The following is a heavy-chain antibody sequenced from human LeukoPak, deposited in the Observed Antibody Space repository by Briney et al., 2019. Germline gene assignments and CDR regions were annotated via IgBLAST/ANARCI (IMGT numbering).Heavy chain of an antibody. CDR2: INPNSGGT. CDR1: GYTFIGYY. J-gene: IGHJ4*02. CDR3: ARDWSMTTLDY. D-gene: IGHD4-17*01. Sequence: ASVKVSCKASGYTFIGYYMHWVRQAPGQGVEWMGRINPNSGGTDYAQKFQGRVTMTRDSSISIAYLEFSSLRSDDTAVYYCARDWSMTTLDYWGQGTLVTVSS. V-gene: IGHV1-2*06.